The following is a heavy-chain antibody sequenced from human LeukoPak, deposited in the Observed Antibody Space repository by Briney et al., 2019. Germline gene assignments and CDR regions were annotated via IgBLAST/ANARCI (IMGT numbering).Heavy chain of an antibody. CDR3: ARRGLEWQGGYIGDAFDI. D-gene: IGHD3-22*01. CDR1: GYSFTSYW. CDR2: IYPGDSDT. J-gene: IGHJ3*02. V-gene: IGHV5-51*01. Sequence: GESLKISCMGSGYSFTSYWIGWVRQMPGKGLEWMGIIYPGDSDTRYSPSFQGQVTISADKSISTAYLQWSSLKASDTAMYYCARRGLEWQGGYIGDAFDIWGQGTMVTVSS.